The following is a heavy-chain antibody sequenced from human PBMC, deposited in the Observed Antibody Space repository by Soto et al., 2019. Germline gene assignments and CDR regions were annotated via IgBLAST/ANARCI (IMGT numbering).Heavy chain of an antibody. CDR2: ISYDGSNK. V-gene: IGHV3-30-3*01. Sequence: GGSLRLSCAASGFTFSSYAMHWVRQAPGKGLEWVAVISYDGSNKYYADSVKGRFTISRDTSKNTLYLQMNSLRAEDTAVYYCAGDHMGWFGDYYDYYGMDVWGQGTTVTVSS. CDR1: GFTFSSYA. CDR3: AGDHMGWFGDYYDYYGMDV. D-gene: IGHD3-10*01. J-gene: IGHJ6*02.